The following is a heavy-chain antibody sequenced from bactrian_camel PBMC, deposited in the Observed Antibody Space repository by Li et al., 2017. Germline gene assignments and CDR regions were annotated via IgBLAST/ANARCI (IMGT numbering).Heavy chain of an antibody. CDR3: AALRSTTGDNCPRERDDYTH. CDR2: INSGGTYT. Sequence: LVESGGGSVQPGGSLRLSCAASGFTFSNYAMTWIRQAPGKVLEWGSTINSGGTYTRYADSVKGRFTLRTDSANRALHLQVERLKPEDTGMYYCAALRSTTGDNCPRERDDYTHWGRGTQVTVS. J-gene: IGHJ4*01. D-gene: IGHD3*01. V-gene: IGHV3S42*01. CDR1: GFTFSNYA.